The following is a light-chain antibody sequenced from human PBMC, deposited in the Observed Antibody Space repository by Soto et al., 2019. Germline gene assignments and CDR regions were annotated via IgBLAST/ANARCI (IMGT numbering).Light chain of an antibody. V-gene: IGLV2-14*01. Sequence: QSALTQPASVYGSPGQSITISCTGTSSDVGGSKYVSWYQHHPGKAPKVMIFEVSYRPAGVSNRFSGSKSGNTASLTISGLQAEDEADYYCCSYTSANTLLFGGGTKLTVL. CDR3: CSYTSANTLL. CDR2: EVS. CDR1: SSDVGGSKY. J-gene: IGLJ2*01.